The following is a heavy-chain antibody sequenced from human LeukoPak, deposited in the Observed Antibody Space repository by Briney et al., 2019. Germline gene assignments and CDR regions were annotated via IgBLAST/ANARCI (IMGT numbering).Heavy chain of an antibody. V-gene: IGHV4-30-4*08. Sequence: SETLSLTCTVSGGSISSGDYYWSWIRQPPGKGLEWIGYIYYSGSTYYNPSLKSRVTISVDTSKNQFSLKLSSVTAADTAVYYCARDPWTTVTPGYWGQGTLVTVSS. D-gene: IGHD4-17*01. CDR3: ARDPWTTVTPGY. CDR1: GGSISSGDYY. CDR2: IYYSGST. J-gene: IGHJ4*02.